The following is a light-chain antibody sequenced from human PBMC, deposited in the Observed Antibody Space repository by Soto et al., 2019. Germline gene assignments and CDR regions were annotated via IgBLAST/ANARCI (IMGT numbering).Light chain of an antibody. J-gene: IGLJ1*01. Sequence: QSALTQPASVSGSPGQSITISCTGTNSDVGSYNLVSWYQQHPGKAPKVIIYEVSERPSGVSDRFSGSKSGNTASLMISGLQAEDEADYYCCSYAGSYTYVFGTGTKVTVL. CDR3: CSYAGSYTYV. CDR1: NSDVGSYNL. V-gene: IGLV2-23*02. CDR2: EVS.